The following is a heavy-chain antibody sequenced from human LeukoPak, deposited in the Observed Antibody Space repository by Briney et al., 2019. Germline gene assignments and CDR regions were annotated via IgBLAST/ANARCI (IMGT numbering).Heavy chain of an antibody. CDR2: IYPGDSVT. D-gene: IGHD6-13*01. V-gene: IGHV5-51*01. CDR3: ASPSSSWYGGAFDI. CDR1: EYRFTSYW. J-gene: IGHJ3*02. Sequence: GESLKISCKGSEYRFTSYWIDWVRQMPGKGLEWMGIIYPGDSVTRYSPSFQGQVTISADKSISTAYLQWSSLKASDTAMYYCASPSSSWYGGAFDIWGQGTLVSVSS.